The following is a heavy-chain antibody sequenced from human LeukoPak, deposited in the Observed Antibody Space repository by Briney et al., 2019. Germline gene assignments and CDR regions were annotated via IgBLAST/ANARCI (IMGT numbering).Heavy chain of an antibody. D-gene: IGHD1-26*01. CDR2: INSDGHST. V-gene: IGHV3-74*01. CDR1: GFTFSSYW. J-gene: IGHJ4*02. CDR3: AKGLRKLIVGSTEYYFDY. Sequence: GGSLRLSCAASGFTFSSYWMHWVRQAPGKGLVWVSRINSDGHSTYYADSVKGRFTISGDNAMNTLHLQMNSLRAEDTAVYYCAKGLRKLIVGSTEYYFDYWGQGTLVTVSS.